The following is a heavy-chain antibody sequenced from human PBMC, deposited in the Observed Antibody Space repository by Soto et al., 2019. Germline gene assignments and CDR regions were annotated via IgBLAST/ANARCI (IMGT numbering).Heavy chain of an antibody. J-gene: IGHJ6*01. V-gene: IGHV3-30*18. D-gene: IGHD3-10*01. CDR3: AKWARDSGDYYYYGVDV. Sequence: GGSLRLSCVGSGLNLTTFGMHWVRQAPGRGVEWMAVISNDGSHFYYADSVKGRFTISRDNSKNTLYLQMINLRPDDTGVYYCAKWARDSGDYYYYGVDVWGQGTTVTVSS. CDR2: ISNDGSHF. CDR1: GLNLTTFG.